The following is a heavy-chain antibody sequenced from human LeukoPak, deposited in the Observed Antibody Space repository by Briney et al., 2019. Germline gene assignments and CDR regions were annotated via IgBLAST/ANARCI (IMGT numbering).Heavy chain of an antibody. D-gene: IGHD6-19*01. J-gene: IGHJ4*02. CDR1: GGTFSSYA. CDR2: IIPIFGTA. Sequence: ASVKVSCKASGGTFSSYAISWVRQAPGQGLEWMGGIIPIFGTANYAQKFQGRVTITADESTSTAYMELSSLRSEDTAVYYCASYGQYSSGWYLFDYWGQGTLVTVSS. CDR3: ASYGQYSSGWYLFDY. V-gene: IGHV1-69*13.